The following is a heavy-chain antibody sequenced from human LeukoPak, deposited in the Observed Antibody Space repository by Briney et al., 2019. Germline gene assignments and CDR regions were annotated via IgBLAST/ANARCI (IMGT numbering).Heavy chain of an antibody. CDR2: IHSSGTT. Sequence: SETRSLTCTVSDGSITTYYWNWIRQPAGKGLEFIGRIHSSGTTNYNPSLKSRVTMSVDTSKNQFSLEPSSVTAADTAVYYCARGAPMAGHEAFDVWGQGTLVTVSS. J-gene: IGHJ3*01. CDR3: ARGAPMAGHEAFDV. D-gene: IGHD6-19*01. CDR1: DGSITTYY. V-gene: IGHV4-4*07.